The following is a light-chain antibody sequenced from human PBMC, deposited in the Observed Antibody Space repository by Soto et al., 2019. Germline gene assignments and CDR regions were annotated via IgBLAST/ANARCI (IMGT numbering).Light chain of an antibody. Sequence: EVVLTQSPDTLSLSPGERATLSCRASQSISSDYLVWYQQKPGQAPRLLIYGASSRATGIPDRFSGSGSGTDFTLTINGLEPDDFAVYYCQHYGTSPPSVTFGPGTKVDIK. CDR2: GAS. CDR3: QHYGTSPPSVT. J-gene: IGKJ3*01. CDR1: QSISSDY. V-gene: IGKV3-20*01.